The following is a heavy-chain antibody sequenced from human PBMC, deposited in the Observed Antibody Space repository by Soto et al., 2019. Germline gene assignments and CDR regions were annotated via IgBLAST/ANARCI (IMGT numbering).Heavy chain of an antibody. Sequence: QVQLVESGGGVVQPGRSLRLSCAASRFTFSSYAMHWVRQAPGKGLEWVAVISYDGSNKYYADSVKGRFTISRDNSKNTLYLQINSLRAEDTAVYYCARESILDYWGQGTLVTVSS. CDR1: RFTFSSYA. V-gene: IGHV3-30-3*01. CDR3: ARESILDY. CDR2: ISYDGSNK. D-gene: IGHD2-2*02. J-gene: IGHJ4*02.